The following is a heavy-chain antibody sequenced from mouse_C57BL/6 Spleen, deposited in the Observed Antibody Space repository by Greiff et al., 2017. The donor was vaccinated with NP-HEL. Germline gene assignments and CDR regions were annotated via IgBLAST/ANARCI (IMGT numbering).Heavy chain of an antibody. J-gene: IGHJ1*03. CDR1: GYAFSSYW. CDR2: IYPGDGDT. D-gene: IGHD1-2*01. Sequence: QVQLQQSGAELVKPGASVKISCKASGYAFSSYWMNWVKQRPGKGLEWIGQIYPGDGDTNYNGKFKGKATLTADKSSSTAYMQLSSLTSEDSAVYFCAREGRPYWYFDVWGTGTTVTVSS. V-gene: IGHV1-80*01. CDR3: AREGRPYWYFDV.